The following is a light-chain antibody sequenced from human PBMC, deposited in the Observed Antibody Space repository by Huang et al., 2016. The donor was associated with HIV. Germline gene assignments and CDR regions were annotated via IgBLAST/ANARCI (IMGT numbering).Light chain of an antibody. J-gene: IGKJ3*01. Sequence: EIVLTQSPATLSVSPGERATLSCRASQSIGNNLAWFQQKLGQAPRLVMYGASTRAAGIPARFSDSGSGTDFTLSISRLQSEDFAVYFCQQYNKWPPSFAFGPGTKVDV. CDR2: GAS. CDR3: QQYNKWPPSFA. CDR1: QSIGNN. V-gene: IGKV3-15*01.